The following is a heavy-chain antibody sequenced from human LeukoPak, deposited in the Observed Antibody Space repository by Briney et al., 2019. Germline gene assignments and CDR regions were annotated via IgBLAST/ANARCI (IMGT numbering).Heavy chain of an antibody. D-gene: IGHD2-2*01. Sequence: SETLSLTCTVSGGSISSYYWSWIRQPPGKGLEWIGYIYYSGSTNYNPSLKSRVTISVDTSKDQFSLKLSSVTAADTAVYYCARAVVVPAAKGGYYYYYYGMDVWGQGTTVTVSS. CDR2: IYYSGST. CDR3: ARAVVVPAAKGGYYYYYYGMDV. CDR1: GGSISSYY. J-gene: IGHJ6*02. V-gene: IGHV4-59*08.